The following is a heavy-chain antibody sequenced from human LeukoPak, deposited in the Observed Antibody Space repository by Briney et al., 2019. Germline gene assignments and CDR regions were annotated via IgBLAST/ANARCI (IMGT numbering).Heavy chain of an antibody. D-gene: IGHD6-19*01. Sequence: SETLSLTCTVSGGSISSYYWSWIRQPPGKGLEWIGYIYYSGSTNYNPSLKSRVTMSVDTSKNQFSLTLSSVTAADTAVYYCARVGTGVAGTIDYWGQGTLVTVSS. V-gene: IGHV4-59*08. J-gene: IGHJ4*02. CDR1: GGSISSYY. CDR3: ARVGTGVAGTIDY. CDR2: IYYSGST.